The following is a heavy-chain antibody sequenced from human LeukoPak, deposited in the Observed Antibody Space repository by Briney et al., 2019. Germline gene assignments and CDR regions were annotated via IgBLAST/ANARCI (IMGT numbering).Heavy chain of an antibody. D-gene: IGHD2-21*02. CDR1: GFTFSSYW. J-gene: IGHJ5*02. V-gene: IGHV3-7*01. CDR3: ARENAGDRWFDP. Sequence: GGSLRLSCVVSGFTFSSYWMSWVRQTPGKGLEWVANIKQDASEKYYVDSVKGRFTISRDNAKNTLYLQMNSLRAEDTAVYYCARENAGDRWFDPWGQGTLVTVSS. CDR2: IKQDASEK.